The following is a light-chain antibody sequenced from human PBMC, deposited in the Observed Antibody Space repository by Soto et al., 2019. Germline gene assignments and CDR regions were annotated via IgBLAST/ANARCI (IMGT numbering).Light chain of an antibody. V-gene: IGKV3-20*01. J-gene: IGKJ2*01. CDR3: QLYGGSHMFS. CDR2: AAS. Sequence: EIVLTQSPGTLSLSPGEGGTLSCRASQSISSSYLAWYQQKPGQSPRLLIYAASSMATGIPNRFSGSGSRTDFTLAISRLEPEDFAVYYCQLYGGSHMFSFGQGTKLEI. CDR1: QSISSSY.